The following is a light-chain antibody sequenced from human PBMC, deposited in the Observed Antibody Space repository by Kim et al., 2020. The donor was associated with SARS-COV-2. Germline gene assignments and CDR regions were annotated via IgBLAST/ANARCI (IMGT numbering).Light chain of an antibody. V-gene: IGLV3-1*01. Sequence: SYELTQPPSVSVSPGQTASITCSGDKLGDKYACWFQQKPGQSPVLVIYQDSKRPSGIPERFSGSNSGNTAPLPISGTQAMDEADYYCQAWDSSTGVFGGG. CDR1: KLGDKY. J-gene: IGLJ2*01. CDR3: QAWDSSTGV. CDR2: QDS.